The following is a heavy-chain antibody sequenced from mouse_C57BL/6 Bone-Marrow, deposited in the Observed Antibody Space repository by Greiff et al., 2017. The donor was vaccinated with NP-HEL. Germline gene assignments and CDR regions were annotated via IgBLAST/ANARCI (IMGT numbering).Heavy chain of an antibody. CDR2: INPNNGGT. CDR3: ARRGTTVVAFYAMDY. J-gene: IGHJ4*01. CDR1: GYTFTDYN. Sequence: EVQLQQSGPELVKPGASVKIPCKASGYTFTDYNMDWVKQSHGKSLEWIGDINPNNGGTIYNQKFKGKATLTVDKSSSTAYMELRSLTSEDTAVYYCARRGTTVVAFYAMDYWGQGTSVTVSS. V-gene: IGHV1-18*01. D-gene: IGHD1-1*01.